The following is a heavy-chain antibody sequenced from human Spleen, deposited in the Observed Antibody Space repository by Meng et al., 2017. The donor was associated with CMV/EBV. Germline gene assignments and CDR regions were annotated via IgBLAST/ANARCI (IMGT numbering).Heavy chain of an antibody. CDR3: ARGLQENGDY. CDR1: GYTFTGYY. J-gene: IGHJ4*02. Sequence: SVKVSCKASGYTFTGYYIHWVRQAPGQGLEWMGGTIPGFATNYAPKFQGRVSINTDESTSTVYMELSGLRPEDTAVYYCARGLQENGDYWGQGTLVTVSS. CDR2: TIPGFAT. D-gene: IGHD4-11*01. V-gene: IGHV1-69*05.